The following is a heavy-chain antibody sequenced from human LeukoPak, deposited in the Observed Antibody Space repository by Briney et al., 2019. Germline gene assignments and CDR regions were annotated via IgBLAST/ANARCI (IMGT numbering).Heavy chain of an antibody. J-gene: IGHJ4*02. Sequence: SETLSLTCTVSGGSISSYYWSWIRQPPGKGLEWIGYIYYSGSTNYNPSLKSRVTISVDTSKNQFSLKLGSVTAADTAVYYCASSVYYYDSSGYYNWGQGTLVTVSS. CDR2: IYYSGST. D-gene: IGHD3-22*01. V-gene: IGHV4-59*01. CDR1: GGSISSYY. CDR3: ASSVYYYDSSGYYN.